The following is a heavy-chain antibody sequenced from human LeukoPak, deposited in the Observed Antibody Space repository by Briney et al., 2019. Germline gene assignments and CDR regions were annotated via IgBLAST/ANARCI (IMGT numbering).Heavy chain of an antibody. CDR3: AKGLLLYNFWSGYAAIDAFDI. J-gene: IGHJ3*02. V-gene: IGHV3-30*02. CDR1: GFTFSSYG. Sequence: GGSLRLSCAASGFTFSSYGMHWVRQAPGKGLEWVAFIRYDGSNKYYADSVKGRFTISRDNSKNTLYLQSNSLRAEDTAVYYCAKGLLLYNFWSGYAAIDAFDIWGQGTMVTVSS. CDR2: IRYDGSNK. D-gene: IGHD3-3*01.